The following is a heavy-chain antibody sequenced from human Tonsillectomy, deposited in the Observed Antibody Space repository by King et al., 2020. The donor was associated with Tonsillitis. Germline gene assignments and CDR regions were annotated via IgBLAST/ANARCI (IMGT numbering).Heavy chain of an antibody. Sequence: VQLVESGAEVKKPGASVKVSCKASGYTFTSDDINWVRQATGQGLEWMGWMNPNSGNTGYAQKFQGRVTMTRNTSKSTAYMELSSLTSEDTAVYYCATSLHCSGGSCYSYHYYMDVWGKGTTVTVS. CDR2: MNPNSGNT. D-gene: IGHD2-15*01. CDR3: ATSLHCSGGSCYSYHYYMDV. CDR1: GYTFTSDD. J-gene: IGHJ6*03. V-gene: IGHV1-8*01.